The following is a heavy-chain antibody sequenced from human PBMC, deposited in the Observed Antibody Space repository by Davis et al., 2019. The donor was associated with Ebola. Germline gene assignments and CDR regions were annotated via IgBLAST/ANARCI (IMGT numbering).Heavy chain of an antibody. D-gene: IGHD6-6*01. V-gene: IGHV1-69*10. CDR1: GGTFSSYA. Sequence: SVKVSCKASGGTFSSYAISWVRQAPGQGLEWMGGIIPILGIANYAQKFQGRVTITADESTSTAYMELSSLRSEDTAVYYCGVTSIAARRYYYYMDVWGKGTTVTVSS. CDR2: IIPILGIA. J-gene: IGHJ6*03. CDR3: GVTSIAARRYYYYMDV.